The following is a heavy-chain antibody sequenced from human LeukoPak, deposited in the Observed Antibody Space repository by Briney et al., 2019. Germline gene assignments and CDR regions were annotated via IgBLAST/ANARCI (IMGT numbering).Heavy chain of an antibody. V-gene: IGHV4-38-2*01. CDR1: VYSIINGLC. Sequence: SEALLLTCSVPVYSIINGLCWTCLRQPPGKGLEWHGSIYHRGISYYNPSLNSRVTRSVDTSNNQFTLQLDSVTAADTAMYYCGRMGVSYYYDSSTYFPTAFDVWGQGTMVSVSS. J-gene: IGHJ3*01. CDR3: GRMGVSYYYDSSTYFPTAFDV. D-gene: IGHD3-22*01. CDR2: IYHRGIS.